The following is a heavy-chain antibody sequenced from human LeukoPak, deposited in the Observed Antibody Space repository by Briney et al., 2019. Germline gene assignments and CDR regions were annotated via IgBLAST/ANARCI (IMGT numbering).Heavy chain of an antibody. V-gene: IGHV1-2*02. D-gene: IGHD5-24*01. J-gene: IGHJ4*02. CDR1: GYTFTGYY. CDR2: INPNSGGT. CDR3: ARYKGDGARPIDY. Sequence: ASVKVSCKASGYTFTGYYMHWVRQAPGQGLEWMGWINPNSGGTKYAEKFQGRVTMTRDTFISTTYMELSRLRSDDTAVYYCARYKGDGARPIDYWGQGTLVTVSS.